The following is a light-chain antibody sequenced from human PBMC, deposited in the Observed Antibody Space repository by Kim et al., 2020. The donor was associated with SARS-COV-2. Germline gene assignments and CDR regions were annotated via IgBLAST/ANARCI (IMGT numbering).Light chain of an antibody. CDR1: NGDSGSYHL. J-gene: IGLJ2*01. Sequence: GQSITISCTGTNGDSGSYHLVSWYHQRTGKAPKLLIYDVISRPSGVSIRVSGSKSDRTATLTISGPQAEDDADYYCSSFTSSRNVIFGGGTKLTVL. CDR3: SSFTSSRNVI. CDR2: DVI. V-gene: IGLV2-23*02.